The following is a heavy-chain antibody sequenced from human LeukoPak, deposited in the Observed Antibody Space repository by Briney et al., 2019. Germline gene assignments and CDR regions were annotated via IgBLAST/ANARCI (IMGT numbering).Heavy chain of an antibody. V-gene: IGHV4-30-2*01. CDR1: GDSISNGGYS. CDR2: IHYSGNT. CDR3: ASGPYCGGDCYRFPFDH. D-gene: IGHD2-21*02. J-gene: IGHJ4*02. Sequence: SQTLSLTCAVSGDSISNGGYSWSWIRQPPGKGLDWIGYIHYSGNTHFDPSFKSRVTISIDTSKNHFSLELTSVTAADTAVYYCASGPYCGGDCYRFPFDHWGQGTLVIVSS.